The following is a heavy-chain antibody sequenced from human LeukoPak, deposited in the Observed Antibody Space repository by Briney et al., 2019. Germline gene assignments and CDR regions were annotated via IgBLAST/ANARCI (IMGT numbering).Heavy chain of an antibody. CDR1: GYTFTGYY. CDR2: ISAYNGNT. CDR3: AREHYDSSFPGY. V-gene: IGHV1-18*04. D-gene: IGHD3-22*01. J-gene: IGHJ4*02. Sequence: GASVKVSCKASGYTFTGYYMHWVRQAPGQGLEWMGWISAYNGNTNYAQKLQGRVTTTTDTSTSTAYMELRSLRSDDTAVYYCAREHYDSSFPGYWGQGTLVTVSS.